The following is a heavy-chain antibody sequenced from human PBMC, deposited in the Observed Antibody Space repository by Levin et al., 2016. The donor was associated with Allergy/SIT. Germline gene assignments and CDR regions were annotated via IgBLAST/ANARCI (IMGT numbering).Heavy chain of an antibody. D-gene: IGHD2-15*01. V-gene: IGHV2-5*02. CDR3: AHRGPKHPECSEGPCYGGAFDH. Sequence: SGPTLVKPTQTLTLTCTFSGFSLSASAVGVGWIRQPPGKALEWLALIYWDDDKLYSPSLKTRVTITKDTSKNQVVLIMTNVDPVDTATYYCAHRGPKHPECSEGPCYGGAFDHWGQGTPVTVSS. CDR2: IYWDDDK. J-gene: IGHJ4*02. CDR1: GFSLSASAVG.